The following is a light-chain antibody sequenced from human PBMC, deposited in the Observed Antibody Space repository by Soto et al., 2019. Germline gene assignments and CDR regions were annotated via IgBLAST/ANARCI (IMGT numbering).Light chain of an antibody. V-gene: IGLV2-8*01. Sequence: QSALTQPPSASGSPGQSVTISCTGTSSDIGGYNFVSWYQHHPGKAPQLMIFGVTKRPSGVPNRFSGSKSGNTASLTVSGLRAEDEAVYYCSSYAGNNILLFGGGTKLTVL. J-gene: IGLJ2*01. CDR3: SSYAGNNILL. CDR2: GVT. CDR1: SSDIGGYNF.